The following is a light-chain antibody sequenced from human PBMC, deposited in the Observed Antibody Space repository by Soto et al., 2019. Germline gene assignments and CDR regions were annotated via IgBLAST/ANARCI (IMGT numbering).Light chain of an antibody. J-gene: IGKJ1*01. V-gene: IGKV3-20*01. CDR2: GAS. Sequence: ELGWTQSPGIMSLSPGERATLSGRASQSVSSNYLAWYQQKPGQAPRLLIYGASSRATGIPDRFSGSGTGTDFNHTISIMEPEDFAMYYCQQYSSSPQSFGQGTHVAIK. CDR1: QSVSSNY. CDR3: QQYSSSPQS.